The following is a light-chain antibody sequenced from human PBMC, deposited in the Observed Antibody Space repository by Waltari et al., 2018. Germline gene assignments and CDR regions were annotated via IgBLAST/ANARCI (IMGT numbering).Light chain of an antibody. CDR3: QQYNNWPRT. CDR2: GAS. J-gene: IGKJ4*01. CDR1: QSVSRN. V-gene: IGKV3-15*01. Sequence: EIVMTQSPDTLYVSPGERVALSCRASQSVSRNLGWHQQKPGQAPRLLIYGASTRATDIPARFSGSGSGTEFTLTISSLQSEDFAVYYCQQYNNWPRTFGGGTKVEIK.